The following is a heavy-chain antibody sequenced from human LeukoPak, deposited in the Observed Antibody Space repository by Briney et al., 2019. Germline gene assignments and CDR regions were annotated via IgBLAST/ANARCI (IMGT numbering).Heavy chain of an antibody. J-gene: IGHJ4*02. CDR2: ISSSGSTI. CDR3: ARDHSGTDYYYDSSGYFH. CDR1: GFTFSDYY. Sequence: GGSLRLSCAASGFTFSDYYMSWIRQAPGKGLEWVSYISSSGSTIYYADSVKGRFTISRDNAKNSLYLKMNSLRAEDTAVYYCARDHSGTDYYYDSSGYFHWGQGTLVTVSS. D-gene: IGHD3-22*01. V-gene: IGHV3-11*04.